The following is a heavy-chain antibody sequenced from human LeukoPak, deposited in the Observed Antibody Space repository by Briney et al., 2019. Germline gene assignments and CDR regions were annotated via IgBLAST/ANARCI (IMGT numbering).Heavy chain of an antibody. CDR1: GYTFTGYY. CDR3: ARGPVKNYYYYGMDV. J-gene: IGHJ6*02. V-gene: IGHV1-2*04. Sequence: ASVKVSCKASGYTFTGYYMHWVRQAPGQGLECMGWINPNSGGTNYAQKFQGWVTMTRDTSISTAYMELSRLRSDDTAVYYCARGPVKNYYYYGMDVWGQGTTVTVSS. CDR2: INPNSGGT.